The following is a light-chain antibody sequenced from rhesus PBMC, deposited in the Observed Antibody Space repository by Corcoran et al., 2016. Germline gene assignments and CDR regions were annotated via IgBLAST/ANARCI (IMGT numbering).Light chain of an antibody. CDR1: QSITNW. CDR3: LPYNSSPQA. J-gene: IGKJ1*01. CDR2: QAS. V-gene: IGKV1-22*01. Sequence: DIQMTQSPSSLSASVGDTVTITCRASQSITNWLAWYQQKPGRAPKLLIYQASSLQSGVPSRFSGSGSGTAFTLTISSLQPAGFAPSYCLPYNSSPQAFGQGTKVEI.